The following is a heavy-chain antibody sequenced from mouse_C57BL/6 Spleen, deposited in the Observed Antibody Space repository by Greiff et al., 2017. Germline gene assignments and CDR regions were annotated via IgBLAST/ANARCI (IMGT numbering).Heavy chain of an antibody. CDR3: AREGALIHYFDY. V-gene: IGHV1-80*01. D-gene: IGHD1-1*01. CDR1: GYAFSSYW. Sequence: QVQLQQSGAELVKPGASVKISCKASGYAFSSYWMNWVKQRPGKGLEWIGQIYPGDGDTNYNGKFKGKATLTADKSSSTAYMQLSSLTSEDSAVYFCAREGALIHYFDYWGQGTTLTVSS. J-gene: IGHJ2*01. CDR2: IYPGDGDT.